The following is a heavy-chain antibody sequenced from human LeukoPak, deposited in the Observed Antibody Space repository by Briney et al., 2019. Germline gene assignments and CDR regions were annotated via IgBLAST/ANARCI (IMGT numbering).Heavy chain of an antibody. CDR2: IYYSGST. CDR3: ARGIAATGKVDY. Sequence: SETLSLTCTVSGGSISSYYWSWIRQPPGKGLEWIGYIYYSGSTNYNPSLKSRVTISVDTSKNQFSLKLSSLTAADTAVYYCARGIAATGKVDYWGQGTLVTVSS. CDR1: GGSISSYY. J-gene: IGHJ4*02. D-gene: IGHD6-13*01. V-gene: IGHV4-59*12.